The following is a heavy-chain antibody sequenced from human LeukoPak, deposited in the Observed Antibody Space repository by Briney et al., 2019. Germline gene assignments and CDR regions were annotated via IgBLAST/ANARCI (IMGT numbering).Heavy chain of an antibody. CDR3: ARDAFMNLRFPDY. V-gene: IGHV1-18*01. D-gene: IGHD4-17*01. CDR1: GYTFINFG. CDR2: ISPYHGQT. Sequence: EASVRVSSRASGYTFINFGISCVRQAPGQGLEWMGWISPYHGQTNYAQKLQARITMTTDTSTSTAYMELRSLRSEDTAVYFCARDAFMNLRFPDYWGQGTLVTVSS. J-gene: IGHJ4*02.